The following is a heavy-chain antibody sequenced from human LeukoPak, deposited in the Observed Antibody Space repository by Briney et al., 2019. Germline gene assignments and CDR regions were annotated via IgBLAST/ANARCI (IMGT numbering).Heavy chain of an antibody. CDR3: AREVVKRYFDWFEFGLFDY. V-gene: IGHV1-69*05. Sequence: SVKVSCKASGGTFSSYAISWVRQAPGQGLEWMGGIIPIFGTANYAQKFQGRVTITTDESTSTAYMELSSLRSEDTAVYYCAREVVKRYFDWFEFGLFDYWGQGTLVTVSS. CDR1: GGTFSSYA. CDR2: IIPIFGTA. D-gene: IGHD3-9*01. J-gene: IGHJ4*02.